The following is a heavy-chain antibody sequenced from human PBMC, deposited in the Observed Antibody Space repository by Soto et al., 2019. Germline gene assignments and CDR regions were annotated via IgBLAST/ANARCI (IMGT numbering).Heavy chain of an antibody. Sequence: GGSLRLSCAASGFTFSSYAMSWVRQAPGKGLEWVSAISGSGGSTYYADSVKGRFTISRDNSKNTLYLQMNSLRAEDTAVYYCAKGVQGYYYYYGMDVWGHGTTVTVSS. CDR3: AKGVQGYYYYYGMDV. J-gene: IGHJ6*02. V-gene: IGHV3-23*01. CDR2: ISGSGGST. CDR1: GFTFSSYA.